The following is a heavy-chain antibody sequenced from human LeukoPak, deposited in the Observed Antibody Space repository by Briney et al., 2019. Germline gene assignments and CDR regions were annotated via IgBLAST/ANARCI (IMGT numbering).Heavy chain of an antibody. J-gene: IGHJ6*02. CDR3: AREHLLYYYYGMDV. CDR1: GFTFNNYR. D-gene: IGHD3-3*02. CDR2: IKQDGSEK. Sequence: GGSLRLSCAASGFTFNNYRMNWVRQAPGKGLEWVANIKQDGSEKYYVDSVKGRFTISRDNAKNSLYLQMNSLRAEDTAVYYCAREHLLYYYYGMDVWGQGTTVTVSS. V-gene: IGHV3-7*03.